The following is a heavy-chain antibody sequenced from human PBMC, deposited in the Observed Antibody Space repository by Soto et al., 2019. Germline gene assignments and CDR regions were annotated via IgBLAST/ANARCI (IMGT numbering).Heavy chain of an antibody. CDR1: GFTFSSYA. J-gene: IGHJ4*02. V-gene: IGHV3-23*01. CDR2: ISGSGDST. Sequence: EVQLLESGGGLVQPGGSLGLSCAASGFTFSSYAMRWVRQAPGKGLEWVSAISGSGDSTYYADSVKGRFTTSRDNSKNTLYLQMNSLRADYTAVYCCARRGSGSYYDYWGQGTLVTVSS. CDR3: ARRGSGSYYDY. D-gene: IGHD1-26*01.